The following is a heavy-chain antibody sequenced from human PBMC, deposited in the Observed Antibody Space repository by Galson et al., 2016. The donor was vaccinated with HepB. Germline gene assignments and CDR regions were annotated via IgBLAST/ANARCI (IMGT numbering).Heavy chain of an antibody. Sequence: SLRLSCAASGFTLSSYSMNWVRQAPGKGLEWVSSISSSSTYIYYADSVKGRFTISRDNAKNSLYLRMNSLRAEGTAVYYCASSPGSSWYHFDYWGQGTLVTVSS. CDR2: ISSSSTYI. D-gene: IGHD6-13*01. V-gene: IGHV3-21*01. J-gene: IGHJ4*02. CDR1: GFTLSSYS. CDR3: ASSPGSSWYHFDY.